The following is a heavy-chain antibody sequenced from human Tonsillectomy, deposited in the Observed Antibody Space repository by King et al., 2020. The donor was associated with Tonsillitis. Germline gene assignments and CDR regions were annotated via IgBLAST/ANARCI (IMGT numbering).Heavy chain of an antibody. CDR3: AKDSFYDFWSGYYNYHMAV. Sequence: QLVQSGGGVVQPGRSLRLSCAASGFTFSGYGMHWVRQAPGKGLEWVAVISFDGNNRYYADYVKGRFTISRDNSKETLYLLMNSLRAKDTAVYYCAKDSFYDFWSGYYNYHMAVWGQGTTVTVSS. V-gene: IGHV3-30*18. CDR2: ISFDGNNR. D-gene: IGHD3-3*01. J-gene: IGHJ6*02. CDR1: GFTFSGYG.